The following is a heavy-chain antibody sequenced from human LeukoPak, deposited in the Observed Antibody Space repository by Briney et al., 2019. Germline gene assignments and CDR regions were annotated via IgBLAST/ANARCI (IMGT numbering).Heavy chain of an antibody. V-gene: IGHV4-59*01. Sequence: SETLSVTCTVSGGSISSYYWSWIRQPPGKGLEWMGDIYYSGSTNYNPSLKSRVTISVDTSKNQFPLKLSSVTAADPAVYYCAGEGTARGYSYGLHYWGQGTLVTVSS. J-gene: IGHJ4*02. CDR1: GGSISSYY. D-gene: IGHD5-18*01. CDR3: AGEGTARGYSYGLHY. CDR2: IYYSGST.